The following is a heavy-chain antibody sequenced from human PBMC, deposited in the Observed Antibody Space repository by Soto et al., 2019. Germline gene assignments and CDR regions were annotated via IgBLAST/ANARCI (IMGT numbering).Heavy chain of an antibody. V-gene: IGHV4-34*01. J-gene: IGHJ5*02. CDR3: ARNHGYSDGRRKSWFDP. D-gene: IGHD5-18*01. CDR2: INHSGST. CDR1: GGSFSGYY. Sequence: QVQLQQWGAGLLKPSETLSLTCAVYGGSFSGYYWSWIRQPPGKGLEWIGEINHSGSTNYNPSLKSRVTISVDTSKNQFSLKLSSVTAADTAVYYCARNHGYSDGRRKSWFDPWGQGTLVTVSS.